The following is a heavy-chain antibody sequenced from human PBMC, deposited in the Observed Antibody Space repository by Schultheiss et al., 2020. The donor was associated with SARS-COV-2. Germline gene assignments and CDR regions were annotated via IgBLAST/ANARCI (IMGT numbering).Heavy chain of an antibody. CDR2: ISYDGSNK. CDR1: GFTFSSYG. Sequence: GGSLRLSCAASGFTFSSYGMHWVRQAPGKGLEWVAVISYDGSNKYYADSVKGRFTISRDNAKNSLYLQMNSLRAEDTAVYYCARDRPVSRGYGMDVWGQGTTVTVSS. V-gene: IGHV3-30*03. J-gene: IGHJ6*02. CDR3: ARDRPVSRGYGMDV.